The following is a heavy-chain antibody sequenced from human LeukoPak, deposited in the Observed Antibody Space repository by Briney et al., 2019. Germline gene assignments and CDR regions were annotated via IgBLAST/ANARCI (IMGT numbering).Heavy chain of an antibody. CDR3: ARLQGYNRHLDY. Sequence: PSETLSLTCTVSGGSISSYYWSWIRQPPGKGLEWIGYIYYSGSTNYNPSLKSRVTISVDTSKNQFSLKLSSVTAADTAVYYCARLQGYNRHLDYWGQGTLVTVSS. CDR2: IYYSGST. CDR1: GGSISSYY. J-gene: IGHJ4*02. V-gene: IGHV4-59*08. D-gene: IGHD1-14*01.